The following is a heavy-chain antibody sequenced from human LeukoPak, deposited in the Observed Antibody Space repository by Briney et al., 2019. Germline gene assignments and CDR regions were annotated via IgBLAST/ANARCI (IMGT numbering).Heavy chain of an antibody. CDR3: ARRRHYYGSGRPFDY. CDR2: INHSGST. V-gene: IGHV4-34*01. CDR1: GGSFSGYY. J-gene: IGHJ4*02. Sequence: SETLSLTCAVYGGSFSGYYWSWIRQPPGKGLGWIGEINHSGSTNYNPSLKSRVTISVDTSKNQFSLTLSSVTAADPAVYYCARRRHYYGSGRPFDYWGQGTLVTVSS. D-gene: IGHD3-10*01.